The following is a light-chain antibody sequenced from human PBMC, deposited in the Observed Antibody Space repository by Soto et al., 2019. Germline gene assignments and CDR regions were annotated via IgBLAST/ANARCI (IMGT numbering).Light chain of an antibody. Sequence: DIQMTQSPSSLSASVGDRVTITCRASQDISNNLAWYQQKPGEVPKLLIYGASTLQTGVPSRFSGSRSGTDFTLTISRLQTEDVATYYCQHYNRAPWTFGQGTKVETK. V-gene: IGKV1-27*01. J-gene: IGKJ1*01. CDR3: QHYNRAPWT. CDR2: GAS. CDR1: QDISNN.